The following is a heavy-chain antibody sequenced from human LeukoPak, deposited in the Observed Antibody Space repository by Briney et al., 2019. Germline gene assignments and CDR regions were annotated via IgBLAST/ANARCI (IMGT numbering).Heavy chain of an antibody. Sequence: ASVKVSCKASGYTFTGYYMHWVRQAPGQGLEWMGWINPNSGGTNYAQKFQGRVTMTRDTSISTAYMELSRLRSDDTAVYYCASSALQSRITIFGVVTIPSGFDYWGQGTLVTVSS. CDR2: INPNSGGT. D-gene: IGHD3-3*01. CDR3: ASSALQSRITIFGVVTIPSGFDY. V-gene: IGHV1-2*02. CDR1: GYTFTGYY. J-gene: IGHJ4*02.